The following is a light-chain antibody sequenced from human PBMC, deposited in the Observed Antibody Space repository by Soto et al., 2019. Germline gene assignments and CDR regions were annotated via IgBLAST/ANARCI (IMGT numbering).Light chain of an antibody. CDR2: DTS. J-gene: IGLJ2*01. CDR3: LLSYSDARKVA. V-gene: IGLV7-46*01. Sequence: QAVVTQEPSLTVSRGGTVTLTCGSTTGAVTSGHYPYWFQRKPGQAPKTLIYDTSNKRSWTPARFSGSLLGGKAALTLSGAQPEDEADYYCLLSYSDARKVAFGGGTKLTVL. CDR1: TGAVTSGHY.